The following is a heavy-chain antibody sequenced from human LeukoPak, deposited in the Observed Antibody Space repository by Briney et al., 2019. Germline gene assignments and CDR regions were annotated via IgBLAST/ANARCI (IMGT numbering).Heavy chain of an antibody. Sequence: PGGSLRLSCAASGFPFSSYSMNWVRQAPGKGLEWVSLISPSTSTIYYADSVKGRFTISRDNAKNSLYLQMNSLRDDDTAVYYCARGRSGWYVDYWGQGTLVTVSS. CDR3: ARGRSGWYVDY. CDR2: ISPSTSTI. D-gene: IGHD6-19*01. V-gene: IGHV3-48*02. J-gene: IGHJ4*02. CDR1: GFPFSSYS.